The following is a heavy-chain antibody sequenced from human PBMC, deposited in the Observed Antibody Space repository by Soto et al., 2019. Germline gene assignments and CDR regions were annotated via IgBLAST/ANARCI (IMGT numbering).Heavy chain of an antibody. CDR1: GCSFVGHC. J-gene: IGHJ4*02. CDR2: IYPGDSDT. D-gene: IGHD4-4*01. V-gene: IGHV5-51*01. Sequence: ESMKVSWQVSGCSFVGHCIGRVRQMPGKGLEWIGIIYPGDSDTRYSPPFQGQVTISADESIGTAFLQWTSLKASDTAIYYCARRSPELHTVWNYWGQGTQVTAPQ. CDR3: ARRSPELHTVWNY.